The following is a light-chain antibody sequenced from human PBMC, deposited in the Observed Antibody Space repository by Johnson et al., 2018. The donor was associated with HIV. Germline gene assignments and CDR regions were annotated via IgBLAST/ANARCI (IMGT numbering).Light chain of an antibody. CDR2: DNN. CDR1: SSNIGNNY. V-gene: IGLV1-51*01. J-gene: IGLJ1*01. CDR3: GAWDSSLSAYV. Sequence: QSVLTQSPSVSAAPGQKVTISCSGSSSNIGNNYVSWYQQLPGTAPKLLIYDNNKRPSGISDRFSGSKSGTSATLGITGLQTGDEADDYCGAWDSSLSAYVFGTWTKVTVL.